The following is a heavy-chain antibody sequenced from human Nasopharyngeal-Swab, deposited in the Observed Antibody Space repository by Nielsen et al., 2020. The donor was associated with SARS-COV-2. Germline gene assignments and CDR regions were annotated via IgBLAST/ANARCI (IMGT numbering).Heavy chain of an antibody. J-gene: IGHJ3*02. CDR1: GFTFSSYS. V-gene: IGHV3-9*01. CDR3: AKDLTRGDFVTSNAFDI. Sequence: SLKISCAASGFTFSSYSMNWVRQTPGKGLEWVSHISWNSGSIGYAASVRGRFTISRDNAKNSLYLEMSSLRAEDSALYYCAKDLTRGDFVTSNAFDIWGQGTLVTVSS. D-gene: IGHD2-21*02. CDR2: ISWNSGSI.